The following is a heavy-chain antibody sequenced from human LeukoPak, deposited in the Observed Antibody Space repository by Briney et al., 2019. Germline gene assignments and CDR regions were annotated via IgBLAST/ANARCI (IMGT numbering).Heavy chain of an antibody. CDR3: ARDWSGRDTAMVGYFDY. CDR2: FDPEDGET. J-gene: IGHJ4*02. D-gene: IGHD5-18*01. CDR1: GYTLTELS. V-gene: IGHV1-24*01. Sequence: ASVKVSCKVSGYTLTELSMHWVRQAPGKGLEWMGGFDPEDGETIHAQKFQGRVTMTEDTSTDTAYMELSSLRSEDTAVYYCARDWSGRDTAMVGYFDYWGQGTLVTVSS.